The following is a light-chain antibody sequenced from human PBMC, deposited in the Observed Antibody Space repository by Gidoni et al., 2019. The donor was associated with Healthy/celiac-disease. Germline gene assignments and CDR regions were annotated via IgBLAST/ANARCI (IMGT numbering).Light chain of an antibody. CDR2: GAS. Sequence: EIVMTQSPATLSVSPGERATLSCRASQSVSSNLAWYQQKPGQAPRLLIYGASTRANGIPVRFSGSGAGTEFTLTIRSLQSEDFAVYYCQQYNNWPGFGQGTKLEIK. V-gene: IGKV3-15*01. CDR3: QQYNNWPG. CDR1: QSVSSN. J-gene: IGKJ2*03.